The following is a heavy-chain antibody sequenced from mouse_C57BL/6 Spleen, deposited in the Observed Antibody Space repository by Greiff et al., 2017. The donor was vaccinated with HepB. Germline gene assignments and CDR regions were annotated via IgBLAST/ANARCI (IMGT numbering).Heavy chain of an antibody. D-gene: IGHD4-1*01. CDR1: GYTFTSYW. V-gene: IGHV1-69*01. Sequence: QVQLQQPGAELVMPGASVKLSCKASGYTFTSYWMHWVKQRPGQGLEWIGEIDPSDSYTNYNQKFKGKSTLTVDKSSSTPYMQLSSLTSEDSAVYYCAKGVLTGTYYFDYWGQGTTLTVSS. CDR3: AKGVLTGTYYFDY. CDR2: IDPSDSYT. J-gene: IGHJ2*01.